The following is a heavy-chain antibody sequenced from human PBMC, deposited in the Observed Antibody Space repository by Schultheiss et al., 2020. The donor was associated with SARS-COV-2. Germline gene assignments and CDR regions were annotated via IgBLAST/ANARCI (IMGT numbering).Heavy chain of an antibody. CDR3: ARASTIFGVVIHDDAFDI. Sequence: SETLSLTCTVSGGSISSGGYYWSWIRQHPGKGLEWIGYIYYSGSTYYNPSLKSRVTISVDTSKNQFSLKLSSVTAADTAVYYCARASTIFGVVIHDDAFDIWGQGTMVTVSS. CDR2: IYYSGST. D-gene: IGHD3-3*01. CDR1: GGSISSGGYY. V-gene: IGHV4-31*03. J-gene: IGHJ3*02.